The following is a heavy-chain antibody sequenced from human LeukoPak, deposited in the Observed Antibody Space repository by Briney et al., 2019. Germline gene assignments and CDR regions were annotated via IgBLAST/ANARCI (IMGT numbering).Heavy chain of an antibody. CDR3: ARARYYDSSGYAIDAFDI. CDR1: GFTFSSYA. J-gene: IGHJ3*02. CDR2: IYSGGST. V-gene: IGHV3-66*01. Sequence: GGSLRLSCAASGFTFSSYAMSWVRQAPGKGLEWVSVIYSGGSTYYTDSVKGRFTISRDNSKNTLYLQMNSLRAEDTAVYYCARARYYDSSGYAIDAFDIWGQGTMVTVSS. D-gene: IGHD3-22*01.